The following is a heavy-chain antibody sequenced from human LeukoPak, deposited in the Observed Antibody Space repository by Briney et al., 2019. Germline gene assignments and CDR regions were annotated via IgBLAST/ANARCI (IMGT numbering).Heavy chain of an antibody. D-gene: IGHD3-22*01. CDR1: GYTFTSYG. Sequence: ASVKVSCKASGYTFTSYGISWVRQAPGQGLEWMGWISAYNGNTNYAQKLQGRVTMTTDTSTSTAYMELRSLRSDDTVVYYCARATYYDSSGYYYNYWGQGTLVTVSS. J-gene: IGHJ4*02. CDR3: ARATYYDSSGYYYNY. CDR2: ISAYNGNT. V-gene: IGHV1-18*01.